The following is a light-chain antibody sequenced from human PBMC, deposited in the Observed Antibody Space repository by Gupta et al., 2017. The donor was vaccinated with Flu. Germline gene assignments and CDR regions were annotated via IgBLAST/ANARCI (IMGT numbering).Light chain of an antibody. CDR1: QSRGYSDGNTF. Sequence: DVVMTQSPLSLPVTLGQPASISCRSSQSRGYSDGNTFLSWFHQRPGQAPRRLIYKVSNRDAGVSDRFSGSGEGKDVALTISRGEEEDVGGYYCRQCTHWPPLTFGQGTQLEIK. J-gene: IGKJ5*01. V-gene: IGKV2-30*01. CDR2: KVS. CDR3: RQCTHWPPLT.